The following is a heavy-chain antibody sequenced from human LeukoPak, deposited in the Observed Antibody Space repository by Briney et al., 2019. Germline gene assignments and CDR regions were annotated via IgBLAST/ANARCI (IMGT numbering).Heavy chain of an antibody. J-gene: IGHJ4*02. V-gene: IGHV3-23*01. CDR2: IIYSGGAT. Sequence: GGSLRLSCAASGFTFSRSAMTWVRQGPGTGLEFVASIIYSGGATYYADSVKGRFTISRDNSKNTLYLQMGSLRPDDMAVYYCAIQIRGYVYWGQGTLVTVSS. D-gene: IGHD6-25*01. CDR1: GFTFSRSA. CDR3: AIQIRGYVY.